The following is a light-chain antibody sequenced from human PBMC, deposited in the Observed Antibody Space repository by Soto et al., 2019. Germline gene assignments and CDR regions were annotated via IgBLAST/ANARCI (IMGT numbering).Light chain of an antibody. J-gene: IGKJ1*01. CDR2: GAS. CDR3: QQYNNWPPAWT. CDR1: QSVRSN. Sequence: EIVMTQSPATLSVSPWEIATLSFMASQSVRSNLAWYQQKPGQSPRLLIYGASTRATDIPARFSGSGSGTQFTLTISSLQSEDFAVYYCQQYNNWPPAWTFGQGTKVDI. V-gene: IGKV3-15*01.